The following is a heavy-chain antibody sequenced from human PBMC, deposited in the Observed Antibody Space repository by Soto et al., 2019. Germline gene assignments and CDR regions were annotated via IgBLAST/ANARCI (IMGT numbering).Heavy chain of an antibody. J-gene: IGHJ4*02. CDR3: AKGVAGWYYFDY. V-gene: IGHV3-9*01. CDR1: GFTFDDYA. D-gene: IGHD3-3*01. CDR2: ISWNVGSM. Sequence: EVQLVESGGGLVQPGRSLRLSCAASGFTFDDYAMHWVRQAPGKGLEWVSGISWNVGSMDYADSVKGRFTISGDNAKNSLSLQMNSLRAEDTALYYCAKGVAGWYYFDYWAQGTLVTVSS.